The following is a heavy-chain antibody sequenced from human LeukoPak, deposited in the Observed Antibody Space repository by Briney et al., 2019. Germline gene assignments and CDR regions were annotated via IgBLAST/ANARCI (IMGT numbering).Heavy chain of an antibody. D-gene: IGHD2-2*01. CDR1: GYTFTGYY. CDR2: INPNSGGT. V-gene: IGHV1-2*06. Sequence: ASVKVSCKASGYTFTGYYMHWVRQAPGQGLEWMGRINPNSGGTNYAQKFQGRVTMTRDTSISTAYMELSRLRSDDTAVYYCARYQKYCSSTSCDDYRGQGTLVTVSS. CDR3: ARYQKYCSSTSCDDY. J-gene: IGHJ4*02.